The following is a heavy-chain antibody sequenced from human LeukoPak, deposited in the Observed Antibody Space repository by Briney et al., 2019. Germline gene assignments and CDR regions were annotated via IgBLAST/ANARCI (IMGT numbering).Heavy chain of an antibody. J-gene: IGHJ4*02. CDR2: VYYSGST. CDR3: ARAGYSFATGYYFDY. CDR1: GGSISNYY. Sequence: SETLSLTCTVSGGSISNYYWTWVRQPPGKGLEWIGFVYYSGSTNYNPSLKSRVTISVDTSNNQFPLKLTSVTAADTAVYYCARAGYSFATGYYFDYWGQGTLVTVSS. D-gene: IGHD5-12*01. V-gene: IGHV4-59*08.